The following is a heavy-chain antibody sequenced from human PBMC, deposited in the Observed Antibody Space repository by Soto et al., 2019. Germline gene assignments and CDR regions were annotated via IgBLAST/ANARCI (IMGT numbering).Heavy chain of an antibody. V-gene: IGHV5-51*01. CDR3: ARRAGYASGWYESYFDY. CDR2: IYPGDSGT. D-gene: IGHD6-19*01. Sequence: GESLKISCKGSGYSFTSYWIGWVRQMPGKGLEWMGIIYPGDSGTRYSPSFQGQVTISADKSISTAYLQWSSLKASDTAMYYCARRAGYASGWYESYFDYWGQGTLVTVSS. J-gene: IGHJ4*02. CDR1: GYSFTSYW.